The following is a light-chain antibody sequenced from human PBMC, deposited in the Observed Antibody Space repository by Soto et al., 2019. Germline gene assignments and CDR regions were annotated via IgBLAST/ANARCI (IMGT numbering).Light chain of an antibody. CDR2: EVS. CDR3: ASYIASGALV. CDR1: SSDVGGYHY. J-gene: IGLJ3*02. Sequence: QSVLTQPASVSGSPGQSITISCTGSSSDVGGYHYVSWYQHHPGKAPKLMIYEVSSRPSGVSNRFSGPKSGNTASLTISGLQGEDEADYFCASYIASGALVFGGGTKLTVL. V-gene: IGLV2-14*01.